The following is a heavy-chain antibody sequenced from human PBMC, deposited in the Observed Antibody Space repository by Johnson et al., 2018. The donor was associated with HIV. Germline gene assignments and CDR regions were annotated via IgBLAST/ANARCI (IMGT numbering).Heavy chain of an antibody. CDR2: IKQDGSEK. V-gene: IGHV3-7*05. CDR1: GFTFSSYW. D-gene: IGHD2-8*02. Sequence: VQLVESGGGLVQPGGSLRLSCAASGFTFSSYWMSWVRQAPGKGLEWVANIKQDGSEKYYVGSGKGRFTISRDNAKNSLYRQMTSLRAEDTAVYYCARGPSQFYWPIVAFDIWGQGTTVTVSS. CDR3: ARGPSQFYWPIVAFDI. J-gene: IGHJ3*02.